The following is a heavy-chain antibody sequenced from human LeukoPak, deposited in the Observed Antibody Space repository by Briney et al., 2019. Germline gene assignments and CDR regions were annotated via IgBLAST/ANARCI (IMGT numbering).Heavy chain of an antibody. CDR3: AREGGDTDAFDI. J-gene: IGHJ3*02. V-gene: IGHV3-64*01. CDR1: GFTFRSYA. Sequence: GGSLRLSCAASGFTFRSYAIQWVRQAPGKGLEYVAAISTNGGSTYYANSVRGRFTISRDKSKNTLYLQMGSLRAEDMAVYYCAREGGDTDAFDIWGQGTMVTVSS. CDR2: ISTNGGST. D-gene: IGHD2-21*02.